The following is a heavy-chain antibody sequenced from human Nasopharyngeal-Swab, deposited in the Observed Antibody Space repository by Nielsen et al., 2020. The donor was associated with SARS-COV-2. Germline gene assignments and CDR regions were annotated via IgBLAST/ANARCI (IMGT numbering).Heavy chain of an antibody. D-gene: IGHD2-8*02. CDR1: AYSFNKNT. Sequence: ASAKVSCKASAYSFNKNTVSWVRQGPGQGLEWMGWITGRNGNALYAETLQGRITMTTDTSTNTAYMELRSLRSDDTAVYYCATSATFGPGGAGDYWGQGTLVTVSS. V-gene: IGHV1-18*04. J-gene: IGHJ4*02. CDR3: ATSATFGPGGAGDY. CDR2: ITGRNGNA.